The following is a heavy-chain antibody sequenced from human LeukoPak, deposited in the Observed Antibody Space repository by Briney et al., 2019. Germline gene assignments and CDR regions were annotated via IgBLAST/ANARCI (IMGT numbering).Heavy chain of an antibody. CDR1: GGSIGSYY. Sequence: PSETLSLTCTVSGGSIGSYYWSWIRQAPGKGLEWIGNVHTSGSTSYNPSLKSRLIISVDTSKNQFSLKLSSVTAADTAVYYCARCGSVSCYYYMDVWGKGTTVTVSS. J-gene: IGHJ6*03. D-gene: IGHD3-10*01. CDR2: VHTSGST. V-gene: IGHV4-4*09. CDR3: ARCGSVSCYYYMDV.